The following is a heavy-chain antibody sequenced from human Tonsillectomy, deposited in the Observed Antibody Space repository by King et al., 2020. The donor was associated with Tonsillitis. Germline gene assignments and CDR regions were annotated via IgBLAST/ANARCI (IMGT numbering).Heavy chain of an antibody. V-gene: IGHV3-21*01. CDR1: GFTFSDFS. J-gene: IGHJ4*02. CDR2: ISSSGAYT. D-gene: IGHD1-26*01. Sequence: VQLVESGGGLVKPGGSLRLSCAASGFTFSDFSMNWVRQAPGKGLEWVSSISSSGAYTHYADSLRGRFTISRDNAKNSLYLQMNSLRAEDTAVYFCAREAPLYTGSFCVLIDYWGQGTLVTVSS. CDR3: AREAPLYTGSFCVLIDY.